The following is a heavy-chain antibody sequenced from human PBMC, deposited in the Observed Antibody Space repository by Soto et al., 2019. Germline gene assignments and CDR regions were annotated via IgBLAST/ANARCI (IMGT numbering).Heavy chain of an antibody. D-gene: IGHD3-22*01. CDR3: AHMRGANSYDSIGYYDY. J-gene: IGHJ4*02. CDR1: GFSLSTSGVG. CDR2: IYWDDDK. V-gene: IGHV2-5*02. Sequence: QITLKESGPTLVKPTQTLTLTCTFSGFSLSTSGVGVGWIRQPPGKALEWLALIYWDDDKRYSPSLKSRLTTTNXXSXNXXVPTRTNMDPVDTATDYCAHMRGANSYDSIGYYDYWGQGTLVTVFS.